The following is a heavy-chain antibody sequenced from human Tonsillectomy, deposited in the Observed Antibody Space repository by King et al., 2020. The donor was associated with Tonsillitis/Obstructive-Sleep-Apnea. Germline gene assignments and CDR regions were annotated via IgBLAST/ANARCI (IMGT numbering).Heavy chain of an antibody. CDR1: GFTFSSYA. J-gene: IGHJ3*02. D-gene: IGHD3-3*01. Sequence: VQLVESGGGLVQPGGSLRLSCAASGFTFSSYAMTWVRQAPGKGLEWVSAISGSGGNTYYADSVKGRFTISRDNSKNTLYLQMNRLRAEDTAVYYCAKERVDYDFWSREASDIWGQGTMVTVSS. V-gene: IGHV3-23*04. CDR3: AKERVDYDFWSREASDI. CDR2: ISGSGGNT.